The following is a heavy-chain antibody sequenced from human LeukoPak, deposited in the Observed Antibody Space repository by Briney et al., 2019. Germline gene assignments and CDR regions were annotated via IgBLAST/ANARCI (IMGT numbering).Heavy chain of an antibody. CDR1: GCSISSQY. V-gene: IGHV4-4*09. CDR3: ARLGSNPRWPPDP. J-gene: IGHJ5*02. D-gene: IGHD4-11*01. CDR2: IYTSRFT. Sequence: PAETLSLTCTVSGCSISSQYWSWIRQAPGKGLEWIGYIYTSRFTKYIPPLTSRVTISVDSPKHQSSLKLSSVTDADTAGYYCARLGSNPRWPPDPWGQGTLVTVSS.